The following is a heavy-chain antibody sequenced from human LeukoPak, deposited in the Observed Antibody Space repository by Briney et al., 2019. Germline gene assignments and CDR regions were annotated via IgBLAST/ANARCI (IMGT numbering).Heavy chain of an antibody. J-gene: IGHJ4*02. V-gene: IGHV4-31*03. CDR1: GGSISSGGYY. D-gene: IGHD4-17*01. CDR3: ARAHGDYESLDY. CDR2: IYYSGST. Sequence: SETLSLTCTVSGGSISSGGYYWSWIRQHPGKGLEWIGYIYYSGSTYYNPSLKSRVTISVDTSKNQFSLKLSSVTAADTAVYYCARAHGDYESLDYWGQGTLVTVSS.